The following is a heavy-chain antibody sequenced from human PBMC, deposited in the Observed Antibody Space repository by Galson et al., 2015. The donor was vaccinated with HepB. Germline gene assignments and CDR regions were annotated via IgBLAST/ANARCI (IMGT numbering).Heavy chain of an antibody. D-gene: IGHD3-22*01. CDR3: ARGGVYYYYDSSGYSAHDAFDI. CDR2: IYSGGGT. Sequence: SLRLSCAASGFTVSSNYMSWVRQAPGKGLEWVSVIYSGGGTYYADSVKGRFTISRDNSKNTLYLQMNSLRAEDTAVYYCARGGVYYYYDSSGYSAHDAFDIWGQGTMVTVSS. J-gene: IGHJ3*02. V-gene: IGHV3-66*01. CDR1: GFTVSSNY.